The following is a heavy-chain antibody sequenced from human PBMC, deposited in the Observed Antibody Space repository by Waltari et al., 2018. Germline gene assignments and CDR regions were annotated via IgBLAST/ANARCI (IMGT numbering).Heavy chain of an antibody. CDR1: GGSISSRRYH. J-gene: IGHJ4*02. CDR3: ASLEPTTS. D-gene: IGHD1-1*01. Sequence: QLQLQESGPGLVKPSETLSLTCTVSGGSISSRRYHLGWIRQPPGKGLEWIGSIYYSGSTYYNPSLKSRVTISVDTSKNQFSLKLSSVTAADTAVYYCASLEPTTSWGQGTLVTVSS. CDR2: IYYSGST. V-gene: IGHV4-39*01.